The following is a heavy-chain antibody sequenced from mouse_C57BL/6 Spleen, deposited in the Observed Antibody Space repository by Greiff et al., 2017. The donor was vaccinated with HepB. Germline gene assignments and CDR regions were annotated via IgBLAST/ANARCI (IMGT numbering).Heavy chain of an antibody. CDR3: ARQYGYDYAMDY. D-gene: IGHD2-2*01. J-gene: IGHJ4*01. Sequence: DVKLQESGGGLVKPGGSLKLSCAASGFTFSDYGMHWVRQAPEKGLEWVAYISSGSSTIYYADTVKGRFTISRDNAKNTLFLQMTSLRSEDTAMYYCARQYGYDYAMDYWGQGTSVTVSS. CDR1: GFTFSDYG. CDR2: ISSGSSTI. V-gene: IGHV5-17*01.